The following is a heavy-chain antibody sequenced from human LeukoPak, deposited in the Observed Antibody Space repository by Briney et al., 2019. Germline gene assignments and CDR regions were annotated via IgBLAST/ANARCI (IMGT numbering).Heavy chain of an antibody. J-gene: IGHJ3*02. D-gene: IGHD2-2*01. CDR2: INPNSGGT. CDR3: ARDQVPVVLGVPAARSAFDI. CDR1: GYTFTGYY. Sequence: ASVKVSCKASGYTFTGYYMHWVRQAPGQGLEWMGWINPNSGGTNYAQKFQGRVTMTRDTSISTAYMELSSLRSEDTAVYYCARDQVPVVLGVPAARSAFDIWGQGTMVTVSS. V-gene: IGHV1-2*02.